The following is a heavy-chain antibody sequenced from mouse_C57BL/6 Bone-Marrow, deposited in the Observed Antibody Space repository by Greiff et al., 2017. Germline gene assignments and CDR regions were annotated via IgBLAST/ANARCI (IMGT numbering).Heavy chain of an antibody. CDR3: ARWEIYYDYDGDY. D-gene: IGHD2-4*01. CDR2: IHPNSGST. J-gene: IGHJ2*01. V-gene: IGHV1-64*01. CDR1: GYTFTSYW. Sequence: QVQLQQPGAELVKPGASVKLSCKASGYTFTSYWMHWVKQRPGQGLEWIGMIHPNSGSTNYNEKFKSKATLTVAKSSSTAYMQHSSLTSEDSAVYYCARWEIYYDYDGDYWGQGTTLTGSS.